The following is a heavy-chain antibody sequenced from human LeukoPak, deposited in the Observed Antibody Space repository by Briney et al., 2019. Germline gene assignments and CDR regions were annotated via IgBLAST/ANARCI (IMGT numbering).Heavy chain of an antibody. CDR1: GGSFSGYY. CDR2: INHSGST. D-gene: IGHD5-24*01. J-gene: IGHJ4*02. V-gene: IGHV4-34*01. Sequence: SETLSLTCAVYGGSFSGYYWSWIRQPPGKGLEWNGEINHSGSTNYNPSLKSRVTISVDTSKNQFSLKLSSVTAADTAVYYCAGRRGRWTTHDYWGQGTLVTVSS. CDR3: AGRRGRWTTHDY.